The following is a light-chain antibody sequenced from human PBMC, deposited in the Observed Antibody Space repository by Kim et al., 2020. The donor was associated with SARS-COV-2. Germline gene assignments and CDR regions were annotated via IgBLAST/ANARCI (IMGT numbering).Light chain of an antibody. CDR1: QSVSSY. V-gene: IGKV3-11*01. Sequence: LSPRERATLSSRASQSVSSYLAWYQQKPGQAPRLLIYDASNRATGIPARFSGSGSGTDFTLTISSLEPEDFAVYYCQQRSNWPPSFGGGTKVDIK. CDR2: DAS. CDR3: QQRSNWPPS. J-gene: IGKJ4*01.